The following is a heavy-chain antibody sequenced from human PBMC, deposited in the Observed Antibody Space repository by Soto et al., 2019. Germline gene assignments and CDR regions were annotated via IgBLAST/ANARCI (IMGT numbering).Heavy chain of an antibody. CDR2: IIPIFGTA. CDR3: ARGVSVGRWLQLDY. V-gene: IGHV1-69*06. J-gene: IGHJ4*02. CDR1: GGTFSSYA. D-gene: IGHD1-1*01. Sequence: QVKLVHPGAEVKKLGSWVKFSGRASGGTFSSYAITWVRQAPGQGLEWMGGIIPIFGTANYAQKFQGRVTITADKSTSTAYMELSSLRSEDTAVYYCARGVSVGRWLQLDYWGQGTLVTVSS.